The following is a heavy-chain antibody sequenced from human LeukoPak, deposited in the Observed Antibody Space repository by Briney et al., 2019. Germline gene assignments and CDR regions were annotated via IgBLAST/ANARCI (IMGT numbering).Heavy chain of an antibody. V-gene: IGHV4-59*12. D-gene: IGHD5-18*01. CDR1: GSSISSYY. CDR3: ARGRGYSYENFFDY. J-gene: IGHJ4*02. CDR2: IYYTGST. Sequence: SETLSLTCSVSGSSISSYYWSWIRQPPGKGLEWIGYIYYTGSTYYNPSLKSRVTISVDTSKNQFSLKVSSVTAADTAVYYCARGRGYSYENFFDYWGQGTLVTVSS.